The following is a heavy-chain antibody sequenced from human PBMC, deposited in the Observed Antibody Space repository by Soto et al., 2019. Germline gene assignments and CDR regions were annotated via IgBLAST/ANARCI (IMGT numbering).Heavy chain of an antibody. J-gene: IGHJ4*02. CDR2: ITDGGGST. D-gene: IGHD6-13*01. V-gene: IGHV3-23*01. CDR3: PNVGLFRNGYMGVVRVDY. Sequence: EVQLLESGGGLVQPGGSLRLSCAASGFTFSSYAMSWVRQAPGKGLEWVSGITDGGGSTFYADSLQGRFTISRDNSKNTLYLQMSSLTAEDTAIYYCPNVGLFRNGYMGVVRVDYWGQGTLVTVS. CDR1: GFTFSSYA.